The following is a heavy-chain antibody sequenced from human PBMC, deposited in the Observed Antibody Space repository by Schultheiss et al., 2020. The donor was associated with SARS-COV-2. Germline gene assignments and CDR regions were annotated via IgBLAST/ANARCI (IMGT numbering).Heavy chain of an antibody. J-gene: IGHJ6*02. CDR2: ISGSGGST. Sequence: GGSLRLSCAASGFTFSSYAMSWVRQAPGKGLEWVSAISGSGGSTYYADSVKGRFTISRDNSKNTLYLQMNSLRAEDTAVYYCAKDYITIFGVVIPQTYYYYYGMDVWGQGTTVTVSS. V-gene: IGHV3-23*01. D-gene: IGHD3-3*01. CDR3: AKDYITIFGVVIPQTYYYYYGMDV. CDR1: GFTFSSYA.